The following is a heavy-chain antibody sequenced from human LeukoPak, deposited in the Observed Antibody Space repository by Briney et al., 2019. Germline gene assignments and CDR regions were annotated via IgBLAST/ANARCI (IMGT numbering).Heavy chain of an antibody. CDR1: GFTFSSYW. CDR3: ARERDGRYFDY. V-gene: IGHV3-7*03. Sequence: PGGSLRLSCAASGFTFSSYWMTWVRQAPGKGLEWVANINQGESEKYYVDPVRGRFTISRDNAKNSLNLQMNSLRVEDTAVYYCARERDGRYFDYWGQGTLVTVSS. CDR2: INQGESEK. J-gene: IGHJ4*02.